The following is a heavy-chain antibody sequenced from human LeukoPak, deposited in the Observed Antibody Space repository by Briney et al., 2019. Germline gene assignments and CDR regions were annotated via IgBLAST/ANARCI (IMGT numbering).Heavy chain of an antibody. D-gene: IGHD1-26*01. Sequence: GGSLRLSCAASGFTFSSYAMSWVRQAPGKGLEWVSAISGSGGSTYYADSVKGRFTISRDNSKNTLYLQMTSLRAEDTAVYYCAKVVGPTTLRGFVDCWGQGTLVTVSS. J-gene: IGHJ4*02. V-gene: IGHV3-23*01. CDR3: AKVVGPTTLRGFVDC. CDR2: ISGSGGST. CDR1: GFTFSSYA.